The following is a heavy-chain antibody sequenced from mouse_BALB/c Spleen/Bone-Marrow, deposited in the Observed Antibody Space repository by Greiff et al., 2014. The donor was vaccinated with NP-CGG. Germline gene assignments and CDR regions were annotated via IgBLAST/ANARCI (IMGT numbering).Heavy chain of an antibody. CDR1: GYTFTNYW. CDR3: AREVRRYFDV. Sequence: VQLQQSGAELVRPGTSVKICKASGYTFTNYWLGWVKQRPGHGLEWIGDIYPGGGYTNYNEKFKGKATLTADTSSSTAYMQLSSLTSEDSAVYFCAREVRRYFDVWGAGTTVTVSS. D-gene: IGHD2-14*01. J-gene: IGHJ1*01. V-gene: IGHV1-63*02. CDR2: IYPGGGYT.